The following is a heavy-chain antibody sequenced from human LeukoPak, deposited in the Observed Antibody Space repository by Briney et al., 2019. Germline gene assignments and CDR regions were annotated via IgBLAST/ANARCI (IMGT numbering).Heavy chain of an antibody. CDR3: AKESRGWYFDY. J-gene: IGHJ4*02. CDR2: INPDSGGT. Sequence: ASVKVSCKASGYTFTSYAMNWVRQAPGQGLEWMGWINPDSGGTNFAQKFQGRVTVSRDTSISTAYMELSRLRSDDTAVYYCAKESRGWYFDYWGQGTLVTVSS. D-gene: IGHD6-19*01. V-gene: IGHV1-2*02. CDR1: GYTFTSYA.